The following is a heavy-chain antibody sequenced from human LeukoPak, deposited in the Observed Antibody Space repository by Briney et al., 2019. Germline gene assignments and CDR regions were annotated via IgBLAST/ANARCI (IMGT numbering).Heavy chain of an antibody. CDR2: IYPGDSDT. V-gene: IGHV5-51*03. J-gene: IGHJ6*02. CDR3: ARERSSSGDYYYGMDV. CDR1: GYSFTSYW. D-gene: IGHD6-13*01. Sequence: PGESLKISCKGSGYSFTSYWIGWVRQMPGKGLEWMGIIYPGDSDTRYSPSFQGQVTISADKSISTAYLQWSSLKASDTAMYYCARERSSSGDYYYGMDVWGQGTTVTVTS.